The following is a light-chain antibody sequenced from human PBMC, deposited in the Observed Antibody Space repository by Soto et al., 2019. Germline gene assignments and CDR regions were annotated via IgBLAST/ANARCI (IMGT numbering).Light chain of an antibody. J-gene: IGKJ4*01. Sequence: EIVLTQSPATLSLSPGERATLSCRASLSISNSLAWYQQKPGQAPRLLIYEASNRATGIPARFSGSGSGTDFTLTISRLEPEDFAVYYCQQYGSSSTFGGGTKVDIK. CDR1: LSISNS. CDR3: QQYGSSST. CDR2: EAS. V-gene: IGKV3-11*01.